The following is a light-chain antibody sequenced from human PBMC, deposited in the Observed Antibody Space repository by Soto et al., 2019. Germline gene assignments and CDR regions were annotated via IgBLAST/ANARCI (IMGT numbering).Light chain of an antibody. Sequence: QSVLTQPPSASGTPGQRVTISCSGSSSNIGNNAVNWYQHLPGTAPKLLIYSNHQWPSGVPDRFSGSKSGTSASLAISGLQSEDEADDYCAAWDDSLNGVVFGGGTKLTVL. J-gene: IGLJ2*01. CDR2: SNH. V-gene: IGLV1-44*01. CDR1: SSNIGNNA. CDR3: AAWDDSLNGVV.